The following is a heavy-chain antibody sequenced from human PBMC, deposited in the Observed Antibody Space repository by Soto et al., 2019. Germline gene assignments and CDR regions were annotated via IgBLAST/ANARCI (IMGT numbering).Heavy chain of an antibody. V-gene: IGHV3-7*01. CDR2: TNQDESEK. D-gene: IGHD3-22*01. J-gene: IGHJ4*02. CDR3: VRDRGYSVFDY. CDR1: GFTFSSYW. Sequence: GESLKISCAASGFTFSSYWMSWVRQAPGKGLEWVANTNQDESEKNYLDSVKGRFTVFRDNAKNSLYLQMNSLRVEDTAVYYCVRDRGYSVFDYWGQGTRVTVSS.